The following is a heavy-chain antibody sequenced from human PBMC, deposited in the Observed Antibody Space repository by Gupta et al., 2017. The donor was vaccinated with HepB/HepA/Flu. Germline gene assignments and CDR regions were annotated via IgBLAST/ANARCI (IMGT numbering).Heavy chain of an antibody. Sequence: QTTLKESGPTRVKPTQTLTLTCTLSGFSLSSRPVGVGWIRQSPGKALEWLGFIYWDDDKRYSPSLKNRITITKDSSKTQVVLIMTNMDPVDTATYYCAHRLPDNCNWDTGAFDFWCQLTMVTVSS. CDR1: GFSLSSRPVG. CDR2: IYWDDDK. CDR3: AHRLPDNCNWDTGAFDF. J-gene: IGHJ3*01. D-gene: IGHD1/OR15-1a*01. V-gene: IGHV2-5*02.